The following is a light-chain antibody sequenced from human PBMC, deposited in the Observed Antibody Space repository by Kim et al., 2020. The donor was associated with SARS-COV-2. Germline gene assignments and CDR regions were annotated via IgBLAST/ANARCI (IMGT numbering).Light chain of an antibody. CDR2: KDS. CDR1: ALPKQY. CDR3: QSADSSGTVV. V-gene: IGLV3-25*03. Sequence: SPEQTARITCSGDALPKQYAYWYQQKPGQAPVLVIYKDSERPSGIPERFSGSSSGTTVTLTISGVQAEDEADYYCQSADSSGTVVFGGGTKLTVL. J-gene: IGLJ2*01.